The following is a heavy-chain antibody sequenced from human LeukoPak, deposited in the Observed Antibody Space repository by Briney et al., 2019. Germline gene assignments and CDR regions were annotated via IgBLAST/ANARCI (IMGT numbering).Heavy chain of an antibody. V-gene: IGHV3-53*04. Sequence: PGGSLRLSCAASGFTVSSNYMSWVRQAPGKGLEWVSVIYSGGSTYYADSVKGRFTISIHNSKNTLYLQMNSLRAEDTAVYYCAKDSPVHYFDYWGQGTLVTVSS. D-gene: IGHD3-10*01. CDR2: IYSGGST. J-gene: IGHJ4*02. CDR1: GFTVSSNY. CDR3: AKDSPVHYFDY.